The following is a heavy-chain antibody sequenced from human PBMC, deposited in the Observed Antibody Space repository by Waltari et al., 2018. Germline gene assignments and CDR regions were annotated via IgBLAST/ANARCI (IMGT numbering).Heavy chain of an antibody. CDR2: VQRSGRT. V-gene: IGHV4-4*02. D-gene: IGHD2-15*01. J-gene: IGHJ4*02. CDR3: ARDRGRGIYLDS. CDR1: GASMSSTDW. Sequence: QLQLQESGPGLVKPSGTLSLTCAVPGASMSSTDWWSWVRQSPGKGLEWIGQVQRSGRTNYNPSFASRVTMSVDTSTNHFSLKVTSATAADTAVYFCARDRGRGIYLDSWGQGTLVTVSP.